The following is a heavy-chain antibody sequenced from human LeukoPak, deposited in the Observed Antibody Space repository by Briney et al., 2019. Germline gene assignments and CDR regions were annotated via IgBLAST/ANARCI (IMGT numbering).Heavy chain of an antibody. CDR2: IYYSGST. J-gene: IGHJ3*02. V-gene: IGHV4-59*08. D-gene: IGHD3-10*01. Sequence: SETLSLTCTVSGGSISSYYWSWIRQPPGKGLEWIGYIYYSGSTYYNPSLKSRVTISIDTSKNQFSLKLTSVTAADPAVYYCARAGFGSGSRDAFDIWGQGTMVTVSS. CDR1: GGSISSYY. CDR3: ARAGFGSGSRDAFDI.